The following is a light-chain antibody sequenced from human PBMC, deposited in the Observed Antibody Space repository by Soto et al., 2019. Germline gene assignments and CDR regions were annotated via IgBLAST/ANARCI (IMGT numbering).Light chain of an antibody. V-gene: IGKV1-17*01. CDR1: QGIRNE. Sequence: DIQMTQSPPSLSASVGDRVTITCRASQGIRNELGWYQQKPGTAPKRLIYAASSLQSGVPSRFSGSGSGTEFTLTISSLQAEDSATYYCLQHNTYPRTFGQGTKVEIK. CDR2: AAS. CDR3: LQHNTYPRT. J-gene: IGKJ1*01.